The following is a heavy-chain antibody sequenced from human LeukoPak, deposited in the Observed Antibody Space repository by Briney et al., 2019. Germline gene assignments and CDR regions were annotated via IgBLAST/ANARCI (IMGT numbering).Heavy chain of an antibody. CDR2: IKQDGSEK. J-gene: IGHJ3*02. CDR3: AKDRRDGYYDSSGMDAFDI. V-gene: IGHV3-7*03. CDR1: GFTFSSYW. Sequence: QPGGSLRLSCAASGFTFSSYWMSWVRQAPGKGLEWVANIKQDGSEKYYVDSVKGRFTISRDNAKNSLYLQMNSLRAEDTAVYYCAKDRRDGYYDSSGMDAFDIWGQGTMVTVSS. D-gene: IGHD3-22*01.